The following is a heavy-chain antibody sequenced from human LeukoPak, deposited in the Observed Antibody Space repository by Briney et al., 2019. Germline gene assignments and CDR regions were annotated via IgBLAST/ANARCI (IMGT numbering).Heavy chain of an antibody. CDR3: ARDLYDFWSGSTYYCYYGMDV. D-gene: IGHD3-3*01. CDR2: ISSSSSTI. Sequence: GGSLRLSCAASGFTFSSYSMNWVRQAPGKGLEWVSYISSSSSTIYYADSVKGRFTISRDNAENSLYLQMNSLRDEDTAVYYCARDLYDFWSGSTYYCYYGMDVWGQGTTVTVSS. J-gene: IGHJ6*02. V-gene: IGHV3-48*02. CDR1: GFTFSSYS.